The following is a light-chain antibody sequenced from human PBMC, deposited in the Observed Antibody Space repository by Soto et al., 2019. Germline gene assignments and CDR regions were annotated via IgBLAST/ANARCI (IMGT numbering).Light chain of an antibody. CDR1: ESCLYSSNNKNY. J-gene: IGKJ5*01. CDR2: WAS. CDR3: QQNYSTPLT. V-gene: IGKV4-1*01. Sequence: DIVMTQSPDSLAVSLGERATINCKSSESCLYSSNNKNYLAWYQQKPGQPPKLLIYWASTRESGVPDRFSGSGSGTDFTLTISSLQAEDVAVYYCQQNYSTPLTFGGGTRLEIK.